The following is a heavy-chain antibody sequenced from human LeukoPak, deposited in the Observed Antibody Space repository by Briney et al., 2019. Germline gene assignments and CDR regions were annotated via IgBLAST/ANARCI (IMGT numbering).Heavy chain of an antibody. CDR2: IFHTGNT. V-gene: IGHV4-30-2*01. CDR3: ARGTNPYYESTGYYKTDASAEYFQH. Sequence: SETLSLTCAVSGGSINSGDYYWSWIRQPPGKGLEWIGYIFHTGNTYYNPSLKGRVSMSVDRSKNQFSLTLISVTAADTAVHYCARGTNPYYESTGYYKTDASAEYFQHWGQGTLVTVSS. CDR1: GGSINSGDYY. J-gene: IGHJ1*01. D-gene: IGHD3-22*01.